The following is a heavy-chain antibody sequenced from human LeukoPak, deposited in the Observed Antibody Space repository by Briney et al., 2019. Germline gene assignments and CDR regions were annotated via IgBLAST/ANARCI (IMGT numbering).Heavy chain of an antibody. D-gene: IGHD6-19*01. CDR1: GFSFGTYW. V-gene: IGHV3-7*01. CDR3: VRDTYRTAVAGSSGLGY. CDR2: IKQDGSEK. J-gene: IGHJ4*02. Sequence: GGSLRLSCAASGFSFGTYWMGWVRQAPGKGLEWVANIKQDGSEKSYVDSVKGRFTISRDNVKNSVYLQMHSLRADDTAIYYCVRDTYRTAVAGSSGLGYWGQGTLVTVSS.